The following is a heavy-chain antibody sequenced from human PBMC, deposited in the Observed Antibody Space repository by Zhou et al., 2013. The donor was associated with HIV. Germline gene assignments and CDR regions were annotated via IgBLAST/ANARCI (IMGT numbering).Heavy chain of an antibody. CDR3: ARGAWSYSTDY. J-gene: IGHJ4*02. D-gene: IGHD1-26*01. Sequence: QVQLVQSEAEVKKPGASVKVSCKASGYTFTGYYLHWVRQAPGQGLEWMGWINPNSGGTNYAQKFQGRVSMSSDTSIGTAYMELKRLRSDDRAVYYCARGAWSYSTDYWGQGTLVTVSS. CDR2: INPNSGGT. V-gene: IGHV1-2*02. CDR1: GYTFTGYY.